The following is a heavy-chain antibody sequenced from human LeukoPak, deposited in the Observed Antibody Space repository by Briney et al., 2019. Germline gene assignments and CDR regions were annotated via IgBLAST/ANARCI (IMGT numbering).Heavy chain of an antibody. Sequence: ASVKVSCSASGYTFTDFYIHWVRQAPGQGLEWMGWINPDNGGTNYAQKFQGRVTMTRDTSIRTVYMDLSRLRSDDTAVFYCTREARVDNWFFPWGQGTQVTVSS. D-gene: IGHD2-2*01. CDR1: GYTFTDFY. CDR3: TREARVDNWFFP. J-gene: IGHJ5*02. V-gene: IGHV1-2*02. CDR2: INPDNGGT.